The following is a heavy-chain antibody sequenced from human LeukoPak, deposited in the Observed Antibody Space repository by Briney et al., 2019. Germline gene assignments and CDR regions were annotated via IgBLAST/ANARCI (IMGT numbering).Heavy chain of an antibody. CDR2: IRYDGSNK. V-gene: IGHV3-30*02. Sequence: GGSLRLSCAASGFTFSSYGMHWVRQAPGKGLEWVAFIRYDGSNKYCADSVKGRFTISRDNSKNTLYLQTNSLRAEDTAVYYCANTEEAYDFWSGYGGIDAFDIWGQGTMVTVSS. CDR3: ANTEEAYDFWSGYGGIDAFDI. J-gene: IGHJ3*02. CDR1: GFTFSSYG. D-gene: IGHD3-3*01.